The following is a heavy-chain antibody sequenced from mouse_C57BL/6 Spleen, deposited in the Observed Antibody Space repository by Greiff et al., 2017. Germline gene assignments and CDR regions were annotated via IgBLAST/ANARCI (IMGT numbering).Heavy chain of an antibody. V-gene: IGHV1-22*01. CDR3: AREGEIYYAMDY. CDR1: GYTFTDYN. J-gene: IGHJ4*01. CDR2: INPNNGGT. Sequence: EVKLVESGPELVKPGASVKMSCKASGYTFTDYNMHWVKQSHGKSLEWIGYINPNNGGTSYNQKFKGKATLTVNKSSSTAYMELRSLTSEDSAVYYCAREGEIYYAMDYWGQGTSVTVSS.